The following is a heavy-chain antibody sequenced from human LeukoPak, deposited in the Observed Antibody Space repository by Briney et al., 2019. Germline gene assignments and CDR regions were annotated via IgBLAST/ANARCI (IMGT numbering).Heavy chain of an antibody. CDR2: ISGSGAYT. CDR1: GFTFSSYA. D-gene: IGHD3-10*01. J-gene: IGHJ1*01. CDR3: AKYLASGSYYKLPH. V-gene: IGHV3-23*01. Sequence: GGSLRLSCAASGFTFSSYAMSWDRQAPGKGLEWVSTISGSGAYTYYADSVKGRFTISRDNSKNTLYLQMNSLRAEDTAVYYCAKYLASGSYYKLPHWGQGTLVTVSS.